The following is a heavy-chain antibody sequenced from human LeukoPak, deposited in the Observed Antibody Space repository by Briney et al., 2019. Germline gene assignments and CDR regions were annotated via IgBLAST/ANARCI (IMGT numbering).Heavy chain of an antibody. CDR1: GFTFGSYD. D-gene: IGHD4-17*01. J-gene: IGHJ4*02. Sequence: GGSLRLSCAASGFTFGSYDMHWVRQAPGKGLEWVAFIRYDGNNKYYADSVKGRFAISRDNSKNTLYLQMNSLRDEDTAVYYCARGRKDYGDYYFDSWGQGTLVIVSS. V-gene: IGHV3-30*02. CDR2: IRYDGNNK. CDR3: ARGRKDYGDYYFDS.